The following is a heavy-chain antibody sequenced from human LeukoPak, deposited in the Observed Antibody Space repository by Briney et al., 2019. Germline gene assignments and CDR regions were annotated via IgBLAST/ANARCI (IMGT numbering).Heavy chain of an antibody. CDR2: INHSGST. J-gene: IGHJ4*02. Sequence: SETLSLTCAVYGGSFSGYYWGWIRQPPGKGLEWIGEINHSGSTNYNPSLKSRVTISVDTSKNQFSLKLSSVTAADTAVYYCASSRIRPLDYWGQGTLVTVSS. CDR1: GGSFSGYY. D-gene: IGHD1-14*01. V-gene: IGHV4-34*01. CDR3: ASSRIRPLDY.